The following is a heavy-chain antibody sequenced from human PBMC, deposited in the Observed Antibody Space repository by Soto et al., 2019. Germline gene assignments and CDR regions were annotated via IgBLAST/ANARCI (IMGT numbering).Heavy chain of an antibody. CDR3: AGAGYLRRWFDP. J-gene: IGHJ5*02. V-gene: IGHV4-34*01. Sequence: SETLSLTCAACGGSFSGYYWSWIRQTPGKGLEWIGEINHSGSTNYNPSLKSRVTISLDTSKNQFSLKLSSVTAADAAVYDCAGAGYLRRWFDPWGQGTLVTVSS. CDR2: INHSGST. D-gene: IGHD1-1*01. CDR1: GGSFSGYY.